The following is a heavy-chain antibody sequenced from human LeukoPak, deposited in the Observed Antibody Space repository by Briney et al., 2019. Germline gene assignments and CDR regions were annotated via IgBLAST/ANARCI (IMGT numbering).Heavy chain of an antibody. V-gene: IGHV4-38-2*02. CDR3: ARVIPGIVVVVAANNDAFDI. CDR1: GYSISSGYY. D-gene: IGHD2-15*01. J-gene: IGHJ3*02. Sequence: TSETLPLTCTVSGYSISSGYYWGWIRQPPGKGLEWIGSIYHSGSTYYNPSLKSRVTISVDTSKNQFSLKLSSVTAADTAVYYCARVIPGIVVVVAANNDAFDIWGQGTMVTVSS. CDR2: IYHSGST.